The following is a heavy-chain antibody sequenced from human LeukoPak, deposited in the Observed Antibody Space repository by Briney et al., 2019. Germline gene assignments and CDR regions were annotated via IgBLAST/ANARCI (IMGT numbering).Heavy chain of an antibody. CDR1: GFTFSAYA. CDR3: VKETFTVTSPFDS. CDR2: INSNGGRT. V-gene: IGHV3-64D*09. J-gene: IGHJ4*02. D-gene: IGHD3-16*01. Sequence: GGSLRLSCSASGFTFSAYAMHWVRQAPGKGLEYVSVINSNGGRTYYAGSVKGRFTISRDNSKNTVFLQMSSLRVEDTAVYYCVKETFTVTSPFDSWGQGTQVTVSS.